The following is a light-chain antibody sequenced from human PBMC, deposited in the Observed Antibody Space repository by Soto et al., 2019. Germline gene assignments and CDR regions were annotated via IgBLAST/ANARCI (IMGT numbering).Light chain of an antibody. V-gene: IGKV1-39*01. CDR1: QSISSY. CDR2: AAS. J-gene: IGKJ3*01. Sequence: EIQMTQSPSSLSASVGDRVTITCRASQSISSYLNWYQQKPGKAPKLLIYAASSLQSGVPSRFSGSGSGTDFTLTISSLQPEDFATYYCQQSYSTPRVTFGPGT. CDR3: QQSYSTPRVT.